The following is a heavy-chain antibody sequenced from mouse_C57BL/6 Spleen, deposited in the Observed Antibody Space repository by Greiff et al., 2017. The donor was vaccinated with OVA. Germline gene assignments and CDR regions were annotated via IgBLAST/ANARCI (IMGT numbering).Heavy chain of an antibody. V-gene: IGHV1-59*01. CDR1: GYTFTSYW. CDR3: ARGGDYDWYFDV. J-gene: IGHJ1*03. D-gene: IGHD2-4*01. Sequence: QVQLKQPGAELVRPGTSVKLSCKASGYTFTSYWMHWVKQRPGQGLEWIGVIDPSDSYTNYHQKFKGKATLPVDTSSSTAYMQLSSLTSEDSAVYYCARGGDYDWYFDVWGTGTTVTVSS. CDR2: IDPSDSYT.